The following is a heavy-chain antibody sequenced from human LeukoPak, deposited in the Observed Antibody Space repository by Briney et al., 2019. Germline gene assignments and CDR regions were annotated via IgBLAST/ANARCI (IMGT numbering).Heavy chain of an antibody. CDR2: IYYSGST. J-gene: IGHJ4*02. D-gene: IGHD3-10*01. CDR1: GRSISSYY. Sequence: SETLSLTCTVSGRSISSYYWSWIRHPPGKGLEWVGYIYYSGSTNYNPSLKSRVTISVDTSKNQFSLKLSSVTAADAAVYYCASASGGSGSYYLGYWGQGTLVTVSS. CDR3: ASASGGSGSYYLGY. V-gene: IGHV4-59*08.